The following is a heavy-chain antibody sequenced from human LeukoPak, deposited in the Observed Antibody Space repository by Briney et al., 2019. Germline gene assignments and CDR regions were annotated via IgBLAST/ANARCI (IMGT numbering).Heavy chain of an antibody. CDR3: ARGYCIGGSCWYFDH. CDR2: INWNGASI. D-gene: IGHD2-15*01. V-gene: IGHV3-20*04. Sequence: PGGSLRLSCVASGFTFDDYGMSWVRQAPGKGLEWVAGINWNGASIGYADSVKGRFTISRDSAKKSLYLQMNSLRAEDTALYYCARGYCIGGSCWYFDHWGQGTLVTVPS. J-gene: IGHJ4*02. CDR1: GFTFDDYG.